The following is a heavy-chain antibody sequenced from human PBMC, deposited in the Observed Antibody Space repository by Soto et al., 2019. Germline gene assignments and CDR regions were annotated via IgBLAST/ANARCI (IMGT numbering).Heavy chain of an antibody. V-gene: IGHV4-4*02. J-gene: IGHJ4*02. D-gene: IGHD5-18*01. Sequence: SETLSLTCAVSGGSISSGNWWSWVRQPPGKGLEWIGQIYYSGSINYNPSLKSRVTISVDTSKNQFSLKLSSVTAADTAVYYCARSRGYSYDIPEWGQGTLVTVSS. CDR1: GGSISSGNW. CDR2: IYYSGSI. CDR3: ARSRGYSYDIPE.